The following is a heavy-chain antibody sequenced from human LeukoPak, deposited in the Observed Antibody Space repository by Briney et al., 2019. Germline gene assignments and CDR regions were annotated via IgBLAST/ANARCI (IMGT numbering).Heavy chain of an antibody. V-gene: IGHV5-51*01. D-gene: IGHD2-21*02. J-gene: IGHJ5*02. CDR1: GYSFASYW. Sequence: GESLKISCKASGYSFASYWIGWVRQMPGKGVEWMGVIYPGDSTTRYSPSFQGRVTISADKSISTAYLQWSSLKASDSAMYYCARGDIVVVTATQGYNWFDAWGQGTLVTVSS. CDR3: ARGDIVVVTATQGYNWFDA. CDR2: IYPGDSTT.